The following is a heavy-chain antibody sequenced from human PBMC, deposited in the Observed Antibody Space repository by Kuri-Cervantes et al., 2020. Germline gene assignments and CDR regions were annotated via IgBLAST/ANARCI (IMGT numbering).Heavy chain of an antibody. CDR3: AREGEMARDYFDY. CDR1: GGSISSSSYY. CDR2: IYYSGST. J-gene: IGHJ4*02. D-gene: IGHD5-24*01. Sequence: SETLSLTCTVSGGSISSSSYYWGWIRQPPGKGLEWIGSIYYSGSTYYNPSLKSRVTISVDTSKNQFSLKLSSVTAADTAVYYCAREGEMARDYFDYWGQGTLVTVSS. V-gene: IGHV4-39*07.